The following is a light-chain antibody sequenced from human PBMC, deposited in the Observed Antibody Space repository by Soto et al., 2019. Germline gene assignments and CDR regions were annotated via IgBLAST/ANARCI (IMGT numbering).Light chain of an antibody. CDR2: EVN. CDR3: YSHAGNPVV. Sequence: QSALAQPPSASGSPGQSVTISCTGTSSDIGAYEYVSWYQQHPGKAPKLLIYEVNKRPSGVPDRFSGSKSGNTASLIISGLQAEDEADYYCYSHAGNPVVFGGGTKLTVL. V-gene: IGLV2-8*01. CDR1: SSDIGAYEY. J-gene: IGLJ2*01.